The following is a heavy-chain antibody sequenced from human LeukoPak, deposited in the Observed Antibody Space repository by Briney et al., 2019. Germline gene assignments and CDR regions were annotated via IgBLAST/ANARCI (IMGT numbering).Heavy chain of an antibody. CDR2: MSYDGSIK. CDR1: GFTFSSYG. J-gene: IGHJ4*02. CDR3: AKNFYYDGSGYLDS. D-gene: IGHD3-22*01. V-gene: IGHV3-30*18. Sequence: GGSLRLSCAASGFTFSSYGMHWVRQAPGKGLEWVAVMSYDGSIKYYADSVKGRFTISRDNSKNTLYLQMNNLRAEDTALYYCAKNFYYDGSGYLDSWGQGTLVTVSS.